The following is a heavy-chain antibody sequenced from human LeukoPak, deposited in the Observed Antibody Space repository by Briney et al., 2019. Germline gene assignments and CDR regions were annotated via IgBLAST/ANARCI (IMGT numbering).Heavy chain of an antibody. J-gene: IGHJ4*02. CDR3: ARETSDYGSGSYYNLDY. V-gene: IGHV4-39*02. CDR1: GGSISSSSYS. CDR2: IYYSGST. D-gene: IGHD3-10*01. Sequence: SETLSLTCTVSGGSISSSSYSWGWISQPPGKGLEWIGSIYYSGSTYYNPSLKSRVTISVDTSKNQFSLKLSSVTAADTAVYYYARETSDYGSGSYYNLDYWGQGTLVTVSS.